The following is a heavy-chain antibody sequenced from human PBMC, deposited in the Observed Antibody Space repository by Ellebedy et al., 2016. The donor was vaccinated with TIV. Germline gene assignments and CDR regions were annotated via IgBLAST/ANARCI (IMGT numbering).Heavy chain of an antibody. CDR1: GFNFSSHW. J-gene: IGHJ6*02. CDR2: MTGGGTYV. CDR3: ARGSWACSGSMDV. V-gene: IGHV3-74*01. D-gene: IGHD6-19*01. Sequence: GESLKISCAASGFNFSSHWMYWVRQAPGNGLEWVSRMTGGGTYVTYADSVKGRFTISSDNAKNTLYLQMNSLRVEDTGVYYCARGSWACSGSMDVWGQGTTVTVSS.